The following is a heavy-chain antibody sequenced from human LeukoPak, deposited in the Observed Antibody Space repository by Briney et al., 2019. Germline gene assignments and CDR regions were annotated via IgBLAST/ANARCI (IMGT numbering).Heavy chain of an antibody. CDR2: LYNGGGA. Sequence: GGSLRLSCAASGFTVSSNSMTWVCQAPGKGLEWVSILYNGGGANYADSVKGRFTISRDNSRNTLFLQMNSLRDEDTAVYYCARRDTTGWFHHFDYWGQGTLVTVSS. J-gene: IGHJ4*02. V-gene: IGHV3-53*01. D-gene: IGHD6-19*01. CDR3: ARRDTTGWFHHFDY. CDR1: GFTVSSNS.